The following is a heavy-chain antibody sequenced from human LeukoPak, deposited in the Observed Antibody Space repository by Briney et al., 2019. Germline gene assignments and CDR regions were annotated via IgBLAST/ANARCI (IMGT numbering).Heavy chain of an antibody. CDR3: ARGAVLQYSSSWYSHLFSDR. CDR2: TSPTSDYT. D-gene: IGHD6-13*01. Sequence: PGGSLRLSCAASGFTFIDYSMSWIRQAPGKGLEWVSYTSPTSDYTSYADSVKGRFTIFRDNAKNSLFLQMNSLRVEDTAVYYCARGAVLQYSSSWYSHLFSDRWGQGTLVT. V-gene: IGHV3-11*05. J-gene: IGHJ5*02. CDR1: GFTFIDYS.